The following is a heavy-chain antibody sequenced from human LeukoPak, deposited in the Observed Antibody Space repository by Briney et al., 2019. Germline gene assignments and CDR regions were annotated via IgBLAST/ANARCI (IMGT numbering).Heavy chain of an antibody. V-gene: IGHV3-48*01. CDR1: GFTFSSYS. J-gene: IGHJ6*03. Sequence: PGGSLRLSCAASGFTFSSYSMNWVRQAPGKGLEWVSYISSSSSTIYYADSVKGRFTISRDNAKNSLYLQMNSLRAEDTAVCYCARLLRITIFGVVIPYYYYYMDVWGKGTTVTVSS. CDR2: ISSSSSTI. CDR3: ARLLRITIFGVVIPYYYYYMDV. D-gene: IGHD3-3*01.